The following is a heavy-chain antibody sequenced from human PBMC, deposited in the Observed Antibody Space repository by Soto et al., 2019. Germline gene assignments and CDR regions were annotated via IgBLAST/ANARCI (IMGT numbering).Heavy chain of an antibody. J-gene: IGHJ3*02. Sequence: VQLVESGGGVVQPGRSLRLSCAASGFTFSSYGMHWVRQAPGKGLEWVVVIWYDGSNKYYADSVKGRFTISRDNSKNTLYLQMNSLRAEDTAVYYCARDPGGYGAFDIWGQGTMVTVSS. CDR1: GFTFSSYG. V-gene: IGHV3-33*01. CDR2: IWYDGSNK. D-gene: IGHD5-12*01. CDR3: ARDPGGYGAFDI.